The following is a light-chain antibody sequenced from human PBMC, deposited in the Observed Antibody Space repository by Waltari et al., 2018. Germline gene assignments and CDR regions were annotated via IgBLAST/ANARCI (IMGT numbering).Light chain of an antibody. CDR3: NSYTTSSTWV. V-gene: IGLV2-14*01. J-gene: IGLJ3*02. CDR2: EVR. CDR1: SSDIGSYNY. Sequence: QSALTQPASVSGSPGQSITISCTGTSSDIGSYNYVSWYQHLPGKAPKLIISEVRRRPPGVSNRFSGSKSGNMASLTISGLQAEDEADYYCNSYTTSSTWVFGGGTKLTVL.